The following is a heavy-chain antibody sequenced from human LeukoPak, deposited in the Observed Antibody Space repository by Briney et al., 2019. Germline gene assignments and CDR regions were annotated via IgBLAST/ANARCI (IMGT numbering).Heavy chain of an antibody. J-gene: IGHJ6*03. CDR3: ARDGAVAGIGGYYYYHYMDV. V-gene: IGHV1-46*01. Sequence: ASVKVSCKASGYTFTNYYMHWVRQAPGQGLEWMGIINPSGDSTSYAQKFQGRVTMTRDTSTSTVYMELSSLRSEDTAVYYCARDGAVAGIGGYYYYHYMDVWGKGTTVTVSS. D-gene: IGHD6-19*01. CDR1: GYTFTNYY. CDR2: INPSGDST.